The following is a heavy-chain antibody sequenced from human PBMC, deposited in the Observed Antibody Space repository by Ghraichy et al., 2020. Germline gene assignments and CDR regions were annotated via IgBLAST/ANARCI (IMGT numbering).Heavy chain of an antibody. J-gene: IGHJ3*02. D-gene: IGHD3/OR15-3a*01. CDR1: GFTFSTYA. V-gene: IGHV3-23*01. CDR2: ISGSGGNT. Sequence: GGSLRLSCAASGFTFSTYAMSWVRQAPGKGLEWVSGISGSGGNTNYADPVKGRFTISRDNSKNTLFLQMNSLRAEDTAVYYCAKSFSSFGLDAFDIWGQGTMVTVSS. CDR3: AKSFSSFGLDAFDI.